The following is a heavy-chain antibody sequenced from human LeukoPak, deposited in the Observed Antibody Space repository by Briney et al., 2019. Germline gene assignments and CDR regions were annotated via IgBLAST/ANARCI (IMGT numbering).Heavy chain of an antibody. CDR1: GYTFTSYY. J-gene: IGHJ6*03. CDR3: VRGVPGVYFYYYMDV. CDR2: INPSGGST. V-gene: IGHV1-46*01. Sequence: ASVKVSCKASGYTFTSYYMHWVRQAPGQGLEWMGIINPSGGSTSYAQKFQGRVTMTRDTSTSTVYMELSSLRPEDMAVYYCVRGVPGVYFYYYMDVWGKGTTVTVSS. D-gene: IGHD2-8*01.